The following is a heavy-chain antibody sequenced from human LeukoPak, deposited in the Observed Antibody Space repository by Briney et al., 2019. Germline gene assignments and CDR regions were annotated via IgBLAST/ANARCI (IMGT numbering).Heavy chain of an antibody. CDR2: IRYDGSDK. CDR3: ARESESYDSSGSTFGY. Sequence: GGSLRLSCAASGFTFSSYGLHWVRQAPGKGLEWVAFIRYDGSDKYYADSVKGRFTISRDNSKNTLYLQMNSLRAEDTTIYYCARESESYDSSGSTFGYWGQGTLVTVSS. V-gene: IGHV3-30*02. CDR1: GFTFSSYG. D-gene: IGHD3-22*01. J-gene: IGHJ4*02.